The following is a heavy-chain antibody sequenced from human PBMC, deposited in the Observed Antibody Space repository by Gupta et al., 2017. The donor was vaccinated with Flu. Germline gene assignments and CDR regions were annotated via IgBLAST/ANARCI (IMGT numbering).Heavy chain of an antibody. D-gene: IGHD3-9*01. Sequence: QAQLVQSGAEVKKPGASVKGSCKASGYNFMNYGLNWVRQAPGQGLEWLGWINTNNGDIRYAQVVQGRVTLTTDASTRTTYMELRRLRSADTAVYFCARDRGIYEILTGYRDNWFDPWGQGTLVTVSS. CDR1: GYNFMNYG. CDR2: INTNNGDI. J-gene: IGHJ5*02. V-gene: IGHV1-18*01. CDR3: ARDRGIYEILTGYRDNWFDP.